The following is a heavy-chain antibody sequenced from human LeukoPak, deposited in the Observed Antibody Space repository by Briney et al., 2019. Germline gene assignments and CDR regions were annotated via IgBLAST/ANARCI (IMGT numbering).Heavy chain of an antibody. CDR1: GFTFSDYY. D-gene: IGHD3-22*01. CDR2: ISSSGSII. J-gene: IGHJ4*02. CDR3: ARAMDYYDSSGSNGGIFDY. V-gene: IGHV3-11*04. Sequence: GGSLRLSCAASGFTFSDYYMSWIRQAPGKGLEWVSYISSSGSIIYYADSVKGRFTISRDNAKNSLCLQMNSLRAEDTAVYYCARAMDYYDSSGSNGGIFDYWGQGTLVTVSS.